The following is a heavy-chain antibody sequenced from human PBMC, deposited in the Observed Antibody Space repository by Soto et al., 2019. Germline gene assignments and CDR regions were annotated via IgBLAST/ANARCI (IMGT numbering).Heavy chain of an antibody. V-gene: IGHV4-34*01. D-gene: IGHD3-22*01. CDR1: GGSFSGYY. CDR2: INHSGST. Sequence: SETLSLTCAVYGGSFSGYYWSWFRQPPGKGLEWIGEINHSGSTNYNPSLKSRVTISVDTSKNQFSLNLSSVTAADTAVYYCARAPYDSSGYYYVSYFDYWGQGNMVTVS. CDR3: ARAPYDSSGYYYVSYFDY. J-gene: IGHJ4*02.